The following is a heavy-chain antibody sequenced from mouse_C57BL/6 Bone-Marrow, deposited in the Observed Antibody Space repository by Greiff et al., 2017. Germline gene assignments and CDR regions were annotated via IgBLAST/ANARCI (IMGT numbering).Heavy chain of an antibody. CDR1: GYAFTNYL. CDR2: INPGSGGT. J-gene: IGHJ1*03. Sequence: VQLQQSGAELVRPGTSVKVSCKASGYAFTNYLIAWVKQRPGQGLEWIGVINPGSGGTNYNEKFKGKANLTADKSSSTAYMQFRSLRSEDSAVYVCDRCGSSRWYFDVWGTGTTVTVSS. V-gene: IGHV1-54*01. CDR3: DRCGSSRWYFDV. D-gene: IGHD1-1*01.